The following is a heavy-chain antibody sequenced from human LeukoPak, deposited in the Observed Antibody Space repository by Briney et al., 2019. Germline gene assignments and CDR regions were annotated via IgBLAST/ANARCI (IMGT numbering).Heavy chain of an antibody. CDR3: AREHQNCTSTSCSDWFDP. CDR1: GGSITSGDSY. Sequence: SQTLSLTCSVSGGSITSGDSYWSWIRQPPGKGLEGIGYIYFAGSTSYNPSLKSRVTISVDRTKNQLSLKLSSVTAADTAVYYCAREHQNCTSTSCSDWFDPWGLGTLVTVSS. V-gene: IGHV4-30-4*01. D-gene: IGHD2-2*01. J-gene: IGHJ5*02. CDR2: IYFAGST.